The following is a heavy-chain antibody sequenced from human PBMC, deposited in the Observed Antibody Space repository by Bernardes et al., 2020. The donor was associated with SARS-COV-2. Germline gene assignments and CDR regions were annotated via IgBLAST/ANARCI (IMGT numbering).Heavy chain of an antibody. CDR3: ARGTNSVNMILVVIGFTVYFDY. CDR1: GEPFSGYY. D-gene: IGHD3-22*01. V-gene: IGHV4-34*01. J-gene: IGHJ4*02. CDR2: INPSGST. Sequence: PESLSLTCAVNGEPFSGYYWSWVRQSPGKGLEWIGVINPSGSTYFTPSLKSRVTLSVDTSKSQVSLKLSSLTAADTAVYYCARGTNSVNMILVVIGFTVYFDYWAQGTLVTVSS.